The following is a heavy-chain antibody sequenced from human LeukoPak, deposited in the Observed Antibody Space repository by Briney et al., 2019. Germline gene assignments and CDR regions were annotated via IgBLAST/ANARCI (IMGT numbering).Heavy chain of an antibody. V-gene: IGHV4-59*01. CDR1: SDSISSYF. J-gene: IGHJ4*02. D-gene: IGHD4/OR15-4a*01. Sequence: SETLSLTCAVPSDSISSYFWSWIRHPPGKGLEWIGYMHNGVHTNYNPSQKSRVTISGDTSKNQLSLKLTSVTAADTAVYYCAATIKRDYGDTNLDYWGQGTLVTVSS. CDR3: AATIKRDYGDTNLDY. CDR2: MHNGVHT.